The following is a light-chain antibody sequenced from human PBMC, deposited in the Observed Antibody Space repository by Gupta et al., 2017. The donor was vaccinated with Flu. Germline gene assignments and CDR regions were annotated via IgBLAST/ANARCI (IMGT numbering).Light chain of an antibody. CDR1: SNNSDNED. J-gene: IGLJ3*02. Sequence: TVISTCTGNSNNSDNEDAQWQQQPQGNPPKLISYRNKKRPSGVSGRFSGSKSGNADSLTITGLRPEDEAEYYCSAWEGSLTGWVFGGGTKLTVL. CDR2: RNK. V-gene: IGLV10-54*04. CDR3: SAWEGSLTGWV.